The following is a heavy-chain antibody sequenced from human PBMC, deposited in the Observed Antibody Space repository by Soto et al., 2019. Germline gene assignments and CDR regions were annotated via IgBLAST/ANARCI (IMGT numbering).Heavy chain of an antibody. CDR1: GGTFSSYA. CDR3: ASGSLYGSGSYPVVY. J-gene: IGHJ4*01. V-gene: IGHV1-69*05. Sequence: VKVSCKASGGTFSSYAISWVRQAPGQGLEWMGGIIPIFGTANYAQKLQGRVTLSTDRSTSTAYMELSSLRSDDTAVYYCASGSLYGSGSYPVVYWGQGTLVTVSS. D-gene: IGHD3-10*01. CDR2: IIPIFGTA.